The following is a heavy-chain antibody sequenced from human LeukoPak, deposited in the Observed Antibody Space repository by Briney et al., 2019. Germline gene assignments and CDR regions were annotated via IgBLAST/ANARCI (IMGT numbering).Heavy chain of an antibody. V-gene: IGHV3-7*01. Sequence: GGSLRLSCAASGFTLSESWMSWVRQAPGKGLEWVANMNQDGSEKDYVDSVKGRFTITRDSARKSLYLQMSSLRVEDTAVYYCATYSHWVAGDVWGQGTTVTVSS. J-gene: IGHJ6*02. CDR2: MNQDGSEK. D-gene: IGHD3-16*01. CDR1: GFTLSESW. CDR3: ATYSHWVAGDV.